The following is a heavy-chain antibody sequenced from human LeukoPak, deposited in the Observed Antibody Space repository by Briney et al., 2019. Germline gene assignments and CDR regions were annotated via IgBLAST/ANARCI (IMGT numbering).Heavy chain of an antibody. D-gene: IGHD3-22*01. CDR3: ARKGSYYYDSSGYTDY. V-gene: IGHV7-4-1*04. CDR2: INTNTGNP. CDR1: GYTFTSYA. Sequence: ASVKVSCKASGYTFTSYAMNWVRQAPGQGLEWMGWINTNTGNPTYAQGFTGRFVFSLDTSVSMAYLQISSLKAEDTAVYYCARKGSYYYDSSGYTDYWGQGTLVTVSS. J-gene: IGHJ4*02.